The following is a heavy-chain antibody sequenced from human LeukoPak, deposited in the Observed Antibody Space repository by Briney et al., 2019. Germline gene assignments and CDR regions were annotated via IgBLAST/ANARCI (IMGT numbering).Heavy chain of an antibody. Sequence: ASVKVSCKASGYTFTGYYIHWVRQAPGQGLEWMGWINPHSGGTNYAQKFQGGVTMTRDTSITTAYMELSSLRSDDTAVYYCARDVGEYCSSTDCYASHYWGHGTLVTVSS. CDR2: INPHSGGT. J-gene: IGHJ4*01. V-gene: IGHV1-2*02. CDR3: ARDVGEYCSSTDCYASHY. D-gene: IGHD2-2*01. CDR1: GYTFTGYY.